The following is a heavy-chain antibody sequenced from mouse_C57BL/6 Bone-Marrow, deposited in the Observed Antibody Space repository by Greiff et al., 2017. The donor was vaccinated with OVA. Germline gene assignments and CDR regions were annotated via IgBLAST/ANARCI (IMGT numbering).Heavy chain of an antibody. CDR3: ARDPLDDYGSSNWDFDV. V-gene: IGHV1-63*01. CDR1: GYTFTNYW. Sequence: QVQLQQSGAELVRPGTSVKMSCKASGYTFTNYWIGWAKQRPGHGLEWIGDIYPGGGYTNYNEKFKGKATLTADKSSSTAYLQFSSLTSEDSAIYDCARDPLDDYGSSNWDFDVWGTGTTVTVSS. J-gene: IGHJ1*03. D-gene: IGHD1-1*01. CDR2: IYPGGGYT.